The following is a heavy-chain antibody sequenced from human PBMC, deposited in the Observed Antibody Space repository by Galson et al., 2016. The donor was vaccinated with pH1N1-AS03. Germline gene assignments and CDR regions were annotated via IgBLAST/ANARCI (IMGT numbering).Heavy chain of an antibody. Sequence: SVKVSCKASGLTFSSYAISWVRQAPGQGLEWMGGVKGVFRTTNYAQKFQGRITITMDQSTGTAYMEVNSLRAEDSAVYYCAKDQNSQSVYGSGRTWGMDVWGQGTTVTVSS. V-gene: IGHV1-69*05. J-gene: IGHJ6*02. CDR1: GLTFSSYA. D-gene: IGHD3-10*01. CDR2: VKGVFRTT. CDR3: AKDQNSQSVYGSGRTWGMDV.